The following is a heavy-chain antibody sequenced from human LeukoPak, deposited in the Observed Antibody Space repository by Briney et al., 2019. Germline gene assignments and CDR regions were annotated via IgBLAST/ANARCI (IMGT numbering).Heavy chain of an antibody. D-gene: IGHD3-22*01. CDR1: GFTFSYHY. V-gene: IGHV3-11*04. CDR3: ARGPDSYFDSSGSFDH. CDR2: ISSSGHTI. Sequence: GGSLRLSCAASGFTFSYHYMTWIRQAPGKGLEWISYISSSGHTIYYADSVKGRFTISRDNAKHSLFLQMNSLRAEDTAVYYCARGPDSYFDSSGSFDHWGQGTLVTVAS. J-gene: IGHJ4*02.